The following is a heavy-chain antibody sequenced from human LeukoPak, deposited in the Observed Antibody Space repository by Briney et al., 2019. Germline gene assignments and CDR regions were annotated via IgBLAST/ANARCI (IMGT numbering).Heavy chain of an antibody. D-gene: IGHD3-10*01. V-gene: IGHV5-51*01. Sequence: GESLKISCKGSGYNFTTYWISWVRQMPGKGLEWMGIIYPGDSDTRYSPSFQGQVTISADESISTAYLQWRSLKALDTAMYYCARRGHGSGTYYNWFDPWGQGTLVTVSS. J-gene: IGHJ5*02. CDR2: IYPGDSDT. CDR1: GYNFTTYW. CDR3: ARRGHGSGTYYNWFDP.